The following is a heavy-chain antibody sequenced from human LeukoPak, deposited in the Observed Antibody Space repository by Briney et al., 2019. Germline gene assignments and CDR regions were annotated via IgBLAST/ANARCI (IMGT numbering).Heavy chain of an antibody. D-gene: IGHD3-10*01. V-gene: IGHV4-39*01. CDR3: ARQLAFRGYYYGMDV. Sequence: SETLSLTCTVSGGSISSSSYYWGWIRQPPGKGLEWIGSIYYSGSTYYNPSLKSRVTISVDTSKNQFSLKLSSVTAADTAVYYCARQLAFRGYYYGMDVWGQGTTVTVSS. CDR1: GGSISSSSYY. J-gene: IGHJ6*02. CDR2: IYYSGST.